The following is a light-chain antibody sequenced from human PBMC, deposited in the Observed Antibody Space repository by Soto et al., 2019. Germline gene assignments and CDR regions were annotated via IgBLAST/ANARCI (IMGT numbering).Light chain of an antibody. V-gene: IGKV1-5*01. CDR3: QQYETFSGT. CDR2: DAS. Sequence: DIQMTQSPSTLSASVGDRVTITCRASQSISSWLAWYQQKPGKAPKLLIYDASSLESGVPSRFSGSGSGTEFTLTISSLQPDDFATYYCQQYETFSGTFGPGTKVEN. CDR1: QSISSW. J-gene: IGKJ1*01.